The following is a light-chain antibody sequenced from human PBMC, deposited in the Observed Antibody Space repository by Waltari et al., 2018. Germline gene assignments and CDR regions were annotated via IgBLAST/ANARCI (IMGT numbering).Light chain of an antibody. V-gene: IGLV2-23*02. Sequence: QSALTQPASVSGSPGQSITISCTGTSSDVGSYNLVSWHQQHPGKAPKLMIYEVSKRPSGVSNRFSGSKSGNTASLTISGLQAEDEADYYCCSYAGSSTVFGGGTKLTVL. J-gene: IGLJ2*01. CDR3: CSYAGSSTV. CDR2: EVS. CDR1: SSDVGSYNL.